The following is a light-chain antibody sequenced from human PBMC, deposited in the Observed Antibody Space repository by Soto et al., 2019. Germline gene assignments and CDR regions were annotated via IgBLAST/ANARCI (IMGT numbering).Light chain of an antibody. J-gene: IGLJ1*01. V-gene: IGLV2-14*01. CDR1: SSDVGGYNY. CDR3: SSYTSSSTLL. CDR2: DVS. Sequence: QSVLTQPASVSGSPGQSITISCTGTSSDVGGYNYVSWYQQHPGKAPKLMIYDVSNRPSGVSNRFSGSKSGNTASLTISGLQAEVEADYYCSSYTSSSTLLFGTGTKVTVL.